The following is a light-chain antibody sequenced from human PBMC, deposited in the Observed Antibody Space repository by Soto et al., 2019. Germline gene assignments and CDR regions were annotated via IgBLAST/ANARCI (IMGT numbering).Light chain of an antibody. CDR1: QSVSRS. J-gene: IGKJ4*01. CDR3: QQRSSWPLT. V-gene: IGKV3-11*01. CDR2: HAS. Sequence: EIVLTQSPATLSLSPGETATLSCRASQSVSRSLAWYQQKPGQTPRLLIYHASNRATGIPARFSGSGPGTDFTLTVSSLGPEDFAVDYCQQRSSWPLTFGGGTKVEIK.